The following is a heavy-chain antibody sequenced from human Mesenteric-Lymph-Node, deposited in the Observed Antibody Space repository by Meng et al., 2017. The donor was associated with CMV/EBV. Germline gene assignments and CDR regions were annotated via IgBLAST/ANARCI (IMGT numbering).Heavy chain of an antibody. Sequence: GESLKISCAASGFTFDDYGMSWVRQAPGKGLEWVSVIYSGGSTYYADSVKGRFTISRDNSKNTLYLQMNSLRAEDTAVYYCARGMMEFDYWGQGTLVTVSS. CDR1: GFTFDDYG. J-gene: IGHJ4*02. CDR2: IYSGGST. D-gene: IGHD3-16*01. V-gene: IGHV3-53*01. CDR3: ARGMMEFDY.